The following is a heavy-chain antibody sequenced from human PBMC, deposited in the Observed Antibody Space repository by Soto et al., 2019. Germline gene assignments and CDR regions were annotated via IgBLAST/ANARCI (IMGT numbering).Heavy chain of an antibody. CDR3: ARVGPLTTNYGMDV. Sequence: QVQLVESGGGVVQPGRSLRLSCAASGFTFSSHGMHWVRQAPGKVLEWVAVIWHDGSQEYYADSVRGRFTISRDKSKNMVYLQMNSLRDEDTALYKCARVGPLTTNYGMDVWGQGTTVTVSS. CDR2: IWHDGSQE. D-gene: IGHD4-4*01. CDR1: GFTFSSHG. V-gene: IGHV3-33*01. J-gene: IGHJ6*02.